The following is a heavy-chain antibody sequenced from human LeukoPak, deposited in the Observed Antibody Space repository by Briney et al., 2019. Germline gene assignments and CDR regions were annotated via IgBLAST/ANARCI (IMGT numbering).Heavy chain of an antibody. CDR2: SNPSGDT. V-gene: IGHV4-34*01. Sequence: SETLSLTCSVSGDSISSDYWSWIRQPPGKGLEWIGESNPSGDTSYNPSLKSRVIISLDTSKNQFSLKLSSVTAADTAVYFCARGLIDGYNSHSLDYWGQGTLVTVSS. D-gene: IGHD5-24*01. CDR3: ARGLIDGYNSHSLDY. CDR1: GDSISSDY. J-gene: IGHJ4*02.